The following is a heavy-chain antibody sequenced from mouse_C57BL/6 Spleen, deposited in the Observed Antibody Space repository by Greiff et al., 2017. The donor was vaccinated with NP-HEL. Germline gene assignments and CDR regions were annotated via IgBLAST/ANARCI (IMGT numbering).Heavy chain of an antibody. Sequence: VQLQQPGAELVKPGASVKLSCKASGYTFTSYWMHWVKQRPGQGLEWIGEIDPSDRYTNSNQTFKGKATLTVDTSSSTAYMQLSSLTSEDSAVYYCARFATLLAFDVWGQGTTLTVSS. D-gene: IGHD1-1*01. CDR2: IDPSDRYT. V-gene: IGHV1-50*01. CDR3: ARFATLLAFDV. CDR1: GYTFTSYW. J-gene: IGHJ2*01.